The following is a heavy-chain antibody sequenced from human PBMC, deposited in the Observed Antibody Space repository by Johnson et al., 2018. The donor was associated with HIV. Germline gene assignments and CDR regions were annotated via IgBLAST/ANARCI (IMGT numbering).Heavy chain of an antibody. CDR3: ARGRGALDI. J-gene: IGHJ3*02. V-gene: IGHV3-30*04. D-gene: IGHD3-16*01. CDR2: ISYDGSEM. CDR1: GFTFSSYA. Sequence: QVQLVESGGGVVQPGMFVRLSCAASGFTFSSYAMHWVRQAPGKGLEWVAVISYDGSEMYYVDSVKGRFTISRDNANNSLYVQMNSLRAEDTAVYYCARGRGALDIWGQGTMVTVSS.